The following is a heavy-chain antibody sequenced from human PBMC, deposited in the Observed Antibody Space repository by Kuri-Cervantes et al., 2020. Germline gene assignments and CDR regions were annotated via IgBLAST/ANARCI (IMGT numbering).Heavy chain of an antibody. D-gene: IGHD2-2*01. Sequence: GGSLRLSCAASGFTFSSYGMHWVRQAPGKGLEWVSGISWNSGSIGYADSVKGRFTISRDNAKNSLYLQMNSLRAEDTSLYYCAKSGSVVPAAPTDYWGQGTLVTVSS. CDR2: ISWNSGSI. J-gene: IGHJ4*02. CDR1: GFTFSSYG. CDR3: AKSGSVVPAAPTDY. V-gene: IGHV3-9*01.